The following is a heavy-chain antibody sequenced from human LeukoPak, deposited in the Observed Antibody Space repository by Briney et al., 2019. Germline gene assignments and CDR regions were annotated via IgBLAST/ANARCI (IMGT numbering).Heavy chain of an antibody. CDR1: GFIFDDYA. Sequence: GGSLRLSCAASGFIFDDYAMHWVRQAPGKGLEWVSGISWNSNSIGYADSVKGRFTISRDNAKNSLYLQMDSLRAEDTALYYCAKDSNYYGSGSYPIWGQGTLVTVSS. J-gene: IGHJ4*02. V-gene: IGHV3-9*01. D-gene: IGHD3-10*01. CDR2: ISWNSNSI. CDR3: AKDSNYYGSGSYPI.